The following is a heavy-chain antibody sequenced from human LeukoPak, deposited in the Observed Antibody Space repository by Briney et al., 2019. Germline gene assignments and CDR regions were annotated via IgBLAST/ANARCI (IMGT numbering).Heavy chain of an antibody. CDR3: ATTLYDFWSGYYFYYYMDV. D-gene: IGHD3-3*01. CDR2: IIPIFGTA. Sequence: SVKVSCKASGGTFSSYAISWVRQAPGQGLEWMGGIIPIFGTANYAQKFQGRVTITTDESTSTAYMELSSLRSEDTAVYYCATTLYDFWSGYYFYYYMDVWGKGTTVTVSS. CDR1: GGTFSSYA. V-gene: IGHV1-69*05. J-gene: IGHJ6*03.